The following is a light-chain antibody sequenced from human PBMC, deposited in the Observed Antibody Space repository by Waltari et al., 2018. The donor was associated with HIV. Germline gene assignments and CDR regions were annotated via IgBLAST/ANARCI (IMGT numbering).Light chain of an antibody. J-gene: IGLJ2*01. CDR1: SSISGKHS. CDR2: YNN. CDR3: GTWDNSLKTVV. V-gene: IGLV1-51*01. Sequence: QHVLTQSPSVSAAPGQTVSLSCPGFSSISGKHSVTWYYQLPGNAPKLLIFYNNKRPSGIPDRVSASKSGTSATLANTGLHTGDEVDYYCGTWDNSLKTVVFGGGTKVTVL.